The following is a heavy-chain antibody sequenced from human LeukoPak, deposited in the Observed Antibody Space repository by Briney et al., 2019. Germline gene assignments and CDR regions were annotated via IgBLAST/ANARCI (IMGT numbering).Heavy chain of an antibody. CDR2: IYRSGST. CDR1: GVSISSSNW. V-gene: IGHV4-4*02. Sequence: KASETLSLTCAVSGVSISSSNWWSWVRQPPGKGLEWIGEIYRSGSTNYNPSLKSRVTISVDKSKNQFSLKLSSVTAADTAVYYCARTYSKQEGYFDYWGQGTLVTVSS. J-gene: IGHJ4*02. CDR3: ARTYSKQEGYFDY. D-gene: IGHD4-11*01.